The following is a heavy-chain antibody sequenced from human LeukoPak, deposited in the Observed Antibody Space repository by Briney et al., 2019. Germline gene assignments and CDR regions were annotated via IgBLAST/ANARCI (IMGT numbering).Heavy chain of an antibody. CDR2: INHSGST. Sequence: PSETLSLTCAVYGGSFSGYYWSWIRRPPGKGLEWIGEINHSGSTNYNPSLKSRVTISVDTSKNQFSLKLSSVTAADTAVYYCASGRGWTGYYFDYWGQGTLVTVSS. CDR3: ASGRGWTGYYFDY. D-gene: IGHD2-15*01. V-gene: IGHV4-34*01. J-gene: IGHJ4*02. CDR1: GGSFSGYY.